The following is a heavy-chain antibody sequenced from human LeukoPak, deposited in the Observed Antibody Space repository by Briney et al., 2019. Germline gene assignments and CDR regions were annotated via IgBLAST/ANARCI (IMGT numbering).Heavy chain of an antibody. J-gene: IGHJ4*02. Sequence: GGSLRLSCAACGFIFDVYGMSWVRQAPGKGLEWVSGINWNGGGTGYADSVKGRFTITRDNAKNSLYLVMNSLRAEDTAFYYCARVEDRYYAGSGFDYWGQGTLVTVSS. CDR1: GFIFDVYG. CDR3: ARVEDRYYAGSGFDY. V-gene: IGHV3-20*04. CDR2: INWNGGGT. D-gene: IGHD3-10*01.